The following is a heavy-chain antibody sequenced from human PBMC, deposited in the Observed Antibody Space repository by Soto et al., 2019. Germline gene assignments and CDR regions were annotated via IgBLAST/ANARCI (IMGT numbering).Heavy chain of an antibody. CDR1: GFTFTNYA. V-gene: IGHV3-23*01. Sequence: EVQLLESGGGLVQPGGSLRLSCAASGFTFTNYAMTWVRQAPGKGLEWVSAISGSGGSTYYADSVRGRFTISRDNPKNTLYLQMNSLRAEDTAVYYCAKELRFLEWLFDYYYYMDVWGKGTTVTVSS. D-gene: IGHD3-3*01. CDR2: ISGSGGST. CDR3: AKELRFLEWLFDYYYYMDV. J-gene: IGHJ6*03.